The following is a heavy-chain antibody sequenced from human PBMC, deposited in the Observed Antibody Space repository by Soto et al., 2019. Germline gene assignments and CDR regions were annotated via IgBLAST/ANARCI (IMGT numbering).Heavy chain of an antibody. CDR2: IIPILDIT. CDR3: TRAAASVGSESAFDI. J-gene: IGHJ3*02. CDR1: GGTFSTYP. V-gene: IGHV1-69*02. Sequence: QVQLVQSGAEVKKPGSSVKVSCKTAGGTFSTYPITWLRQAPVQGLEWVGRIIPILDITDSAQRFQGRVTITADKSTNTAYMELSSLRSEDTAVYYCTRAAASVGSESAFDIWGQGTMVTVSS. D-gene: IGHD3-10*01.